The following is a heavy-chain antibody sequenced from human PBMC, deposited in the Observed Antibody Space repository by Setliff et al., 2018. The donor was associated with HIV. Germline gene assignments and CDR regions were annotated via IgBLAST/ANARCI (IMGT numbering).Heavy chain of an antibody. CDR1: GFTFSGSA. J-gene: IGHJ6*03. D-gene: IGHD3-10*01. Sequence: PGGSLRLSCAASGFTFSGSAIHWVRQAPGKGLEWVGRIRSKDNSYATTYPASPKGRFTISRDDSKNTAYLQMYSLKTEDTAVYYCTRRLIDTYYYESGTYPSMDVWGKGTTVTVSS. CDR3: TRRLIDTYYYESGTYPSMDV. V-gene: IGHV3-73*01. CDR2: IRSKDNSYAT.